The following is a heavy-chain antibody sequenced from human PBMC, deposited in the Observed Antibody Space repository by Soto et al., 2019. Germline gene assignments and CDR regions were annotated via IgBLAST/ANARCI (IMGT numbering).Heavy chain of an antibody. Sequence: QVQLQESGPGLVKPSQTLSLPCTVSGVSISSGDYYWSCILQPPGKCLEWIGYIYYTGRTYYNPSLKGHVTITLYTSKNQFSLKLSSLTAADTAVYYCARGGLEYGDYGWRMEDYWGQGTLVIVSS. V-gene: IGHV4-30-4*01. CDR1: GVSISSGDYY. CDR2: IYYTGRT. J-gene: IGHJ4*02. CDR3: ARGGLEYGDYGWRMEDY. D-gene: IGHD4-17*01.